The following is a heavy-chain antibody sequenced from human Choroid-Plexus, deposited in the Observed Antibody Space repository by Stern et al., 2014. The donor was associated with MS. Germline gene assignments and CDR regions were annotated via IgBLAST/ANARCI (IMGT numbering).Heavy chain of an antibody. D-gene: IGHD2-15*01. CDR3: AKDRQWSTYFFDY. CDR2: ISYDGSDK. Sequence: VQLLESGGGVAQPGRPLILSCAASGFTFSNFGMHWVRQAPGQGLEWVALISYDGSDKYYADSVKGRFTIFRDNSKNTLYMHMNSLGAEDTAVYYCAKDRQWSTYFFDYWGQGSLVTVSS. J-gene: IGHJ4*02. CDR1: GFTFSNFG. V-gene: IGHV3-30*18.